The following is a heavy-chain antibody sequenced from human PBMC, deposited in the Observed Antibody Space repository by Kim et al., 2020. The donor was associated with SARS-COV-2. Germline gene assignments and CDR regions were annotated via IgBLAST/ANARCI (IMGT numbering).Heavy chain of an antibody. CDR1: GFTFGSYA. J-gene: IGHJ4*02. D-gene: IGHD6-13*01. CDR3: AKDIAPYSSSCYRPFDY. CDR2: ISWNSSSI. Sequence: GGSLRLSCAASGFTFGSYAMHWVRQAPGKGLEWVSGISWNSSSIGYADSVKGRFTISRDNAKNTLYLQMNSLRAEDTALYYCAKDIAPYSSSCYRPFDYWGQGTLVTVSS. V-gene: IGHV3-9*01.